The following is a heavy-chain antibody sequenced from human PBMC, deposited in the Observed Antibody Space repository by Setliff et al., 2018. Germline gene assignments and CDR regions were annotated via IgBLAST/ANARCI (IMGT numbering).Heavy chain of an antibody. CDR3: ARAPDSGTYYNLYPYYNDV. D-gene: IGHD1-26*01. J-gene: IGHJ6*03. V-gene: IGHV4-59*08. Sequence: PSETLSLTCTVSGGSISDSSWSWIRQPPGKGLEWIGCISGIGNTYYNPSLGSRLTISVDTVKNQFSLRLSSLTAADTAVYYCARAPDSGTYYNLYPYYNDVWGKGTTVTVSS. CDR2: ISGIGNT. CDR1: GGSISDSS.